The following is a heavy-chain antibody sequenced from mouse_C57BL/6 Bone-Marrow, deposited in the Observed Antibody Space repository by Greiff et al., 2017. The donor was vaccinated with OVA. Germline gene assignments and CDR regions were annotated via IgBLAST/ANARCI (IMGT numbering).Heavy chain of an antibody. V-gene: IGHV1-53*01. J-gene: IGHJ1*03. CDR3: ARGGSSYWYFDV. D-gene: IGHD1-1*01. CDR2: INPSNGGT. CDR1: GYTFTSYW. Sequence: QVQLQQPGTELVKPGASVKLSCKASGYTFTSYWMHWGKQRPGQGHEWIGNINPSNGGTNYNEKFKSKATLTVDKSSSTAYMQLSSLTSEDSAVYYCARGGSSYWYFDVWGTGTTVTVSS.